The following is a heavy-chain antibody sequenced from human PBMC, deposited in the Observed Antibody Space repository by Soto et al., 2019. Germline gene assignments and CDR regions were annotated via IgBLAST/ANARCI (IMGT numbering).Heavy chain of an antibody. CDR1: GFSFRHYW. CDR3: ARDIGYSSFDY. V-gene: IGHV3-7*01. D-gene: IGHD2-15*01. CDR2: INHDGSEQ. J-gene: IGHJ4*02. Sequence: EVQLVESGGDLVQPGGSLRLSCAVSGFSFRHYWMSWVRQAPGKGLEWVANINHDGSEQNFLDSVKGRFTISRDNGKNSLFLQMNSLRAEDTAVYYCARDIGYSSFDYWGQGTLVTVSS.